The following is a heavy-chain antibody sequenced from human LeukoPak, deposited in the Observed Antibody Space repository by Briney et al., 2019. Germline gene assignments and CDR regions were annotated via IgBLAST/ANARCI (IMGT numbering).Heavy chain of an antibody. J-gene: IGHJ5*02. Sequence: PGGSLRLSCAASGFTFNDYYMSWIRQAPGKGLEWLSYINIGGTNTHYADSVRGRFTISRDNAKKSLYLEMNNLRAEDTAVYYCATDGAGFDTWGQGVLVTVSS. CDR3: ATDGAGFDT. V-gene: IGHV3-11*01. CDR2: INIGGTNT. CDR1: GFTFNDYY.